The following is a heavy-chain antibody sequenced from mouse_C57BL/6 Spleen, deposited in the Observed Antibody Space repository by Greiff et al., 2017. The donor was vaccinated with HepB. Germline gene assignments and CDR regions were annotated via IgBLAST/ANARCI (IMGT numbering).Heavy chain of an antibody. J-gene: IGHJ2*01. D-gene: IGHD1-1*01. V-gene: IGHV1-82*01. Sequence: VQLQESGPELVKPGASVKISCKASGYAFSSSWMNWVKQRPGKGLEWIGRIYPGDGDTNYNGKFKGKATLTADKSSSTAYMQLSSLTSEDSAVYFCARRVTTVVAAYYFDYWGQGTTLTVSS. CDR1: GYAFSSSW. CDR3: ARRVTTVVAAYYFDY. CDR2: IYPGDGDT.